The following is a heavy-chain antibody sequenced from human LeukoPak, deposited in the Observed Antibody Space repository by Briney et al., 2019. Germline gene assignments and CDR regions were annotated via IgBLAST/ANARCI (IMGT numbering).Heavy chain of an antibody. Sequence: SVKVSCKASGLTFTSSAVQWVRQARGQRLEWIGWIVVGSGNTNYAQKFQERVTITRDMSTSTAYMELSSLRSEDTAVYYCTAVMRYGYDYDYWGQGTLVTVSS. CDR1: GLTFTSSA. V-gene: IGHV1-58*01. CDR2: IVVGSGNT. J-gene: IGHJ4*02. CDR3: TAVMRYGYDYDY. D-gene: IGHD5-12*01.